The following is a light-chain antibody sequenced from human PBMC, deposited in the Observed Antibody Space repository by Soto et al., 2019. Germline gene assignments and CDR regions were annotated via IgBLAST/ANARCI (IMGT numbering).Light chain of an antibody. J-gene: IGLJ3*02. V-gene: IGLV3-21*04. Sequence: SYELTQPPSVSVAPGKTATISCGGNNIGTQSVHWYQQKPGQAPVVVIYHNSDRPSGIPERFSGSNSGNTATLTISRVEAGDEADYFCQVWDTRSNHVVFGGGTKVTVL. CDR2: HNS. CDR1: NIGTQS. CDR3: QVWDTRSNHVV.